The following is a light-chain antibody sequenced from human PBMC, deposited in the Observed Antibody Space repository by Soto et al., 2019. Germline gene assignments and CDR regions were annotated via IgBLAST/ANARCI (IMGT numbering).Light chain of an antibody. CDR3: QQYNSWLWT. Sequence: DIQMTQSPSSLSASVGDRVTITCRASQSISTYLHWYQQKPGKAPNLLIYAASTLQSGVPSRFSGSGSGTDFTLIISSLQSEDSAVYYCQQYNSWLWTFGQGTKVDIK. V-gene: IGKV1-39*01. CDR1: QSISTY. J-gene: IGKJ1*01. CDR2: AAS.